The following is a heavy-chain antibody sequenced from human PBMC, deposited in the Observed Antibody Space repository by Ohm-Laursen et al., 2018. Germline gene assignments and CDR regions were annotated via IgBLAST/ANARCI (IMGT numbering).Heavy chain of an antibody. Sequence: SVKVSCKASGYTFTGYYMHWVRQAPGQGLEWMGWINPNGGATSYAQKFQGRVTMTRDTSISTAYMELTSLRSDDTAVYYCASPNSLDYWGQGTLVTVSS. CDR2: INPNGGAT. V-gene: IGHV1-2*02. CDR1: GYTFTGYY. CDR3: ASPNSLDY. D-gene: IGHD4-23*01. J-gene: IGHJ4*02.